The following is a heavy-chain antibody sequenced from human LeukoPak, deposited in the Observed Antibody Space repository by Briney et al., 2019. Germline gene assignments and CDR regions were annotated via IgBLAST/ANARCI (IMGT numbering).Heavy chain of an antibody. CDR2: INHSGST. Sequence: SETLSLTCAVYGGSFSGYYWSWIRQPPGKGLEWIGEINHSGSTNYNPSLKSRVTISVDTSKNQFSLKLSSVTAADTAVYYCARGDAEYSSSSGRDPYFDYWGQGTLVTVSS. CDR1: GGSFSGYY. V-gene: IGHV4-34*01. CDR3: ARGDAEYSSSSGRDPYFDY. J-gene: IGHJ4*02. D-gene: IGHD6-6*01.